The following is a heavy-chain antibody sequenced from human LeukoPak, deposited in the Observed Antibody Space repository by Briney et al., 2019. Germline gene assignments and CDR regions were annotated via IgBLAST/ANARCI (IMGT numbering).Heavy chain of an antibody. CDR3: ARDLSGGVFDI. D-gene: IGHD3-10*01. Sequence: SETLSLTCTVSGGSISSYYWSWIRQPPGKGLEWIGYIYYSGSTNYNPSLKSRVTISVDTSKNQFSLKLSSVTAADTAVYYCARDLSGGVFDIWGKGAMVTVSS. V-gene: IGHV4-59*01. J-gene: IGHJ3*02. CDR1: GGSISSYY. CDR2: IYYSGST.